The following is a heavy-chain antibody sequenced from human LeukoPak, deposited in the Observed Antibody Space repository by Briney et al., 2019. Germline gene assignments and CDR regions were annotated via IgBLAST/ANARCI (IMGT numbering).Heavy chain of an antibody. CDR3: ARDSILGSFFDY. CDR1: GGSISSGNYY. J-gene: IGHJ4*02. V-gene: IGHV4-61*02. Sequence: SETLSLTCTVSGGSISSGNYYWSWIRQPAGKGLEWIGRIYTSGDTNYNPSLKSRVTISVDTSKNQFSLKLSSVTAADAAVYYCARDSILGSFFDYWGQGTLVTVSS. D-gene: IGHD3-3*01. CDR2: IYTSGDT.